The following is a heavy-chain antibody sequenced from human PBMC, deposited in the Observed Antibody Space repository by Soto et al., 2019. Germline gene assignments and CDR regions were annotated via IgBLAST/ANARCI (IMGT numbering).Heavy chain of an antibody. V-gene: IGHV3-23*01. CDR1: AFTFSSYA. D-gene: IGHD3-3*01. CDR3: AKESTGVVEGFNWSDP. Sequence: EVQLLESGGGLVQPGGSLRLSCAASAFTFSSYAMSWVRQAPGKGLEWVSAISGSGGSTYYADSVKGRFTISRDNSKNTLYLQMNSLRAEDTAVYYCAKESTGVVEGFNWSDPWGQGTLVTVSS. CDR2: ISGSGGST. J-gene: IGHJ5*02.